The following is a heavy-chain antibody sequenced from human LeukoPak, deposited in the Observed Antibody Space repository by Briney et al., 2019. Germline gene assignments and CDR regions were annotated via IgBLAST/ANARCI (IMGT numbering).Heavy chain of an antibody. CDR1: GFTFRSHA. J-gene: IGHJ4*02. V-gene: IGHV3-23*01. D-gene: IGHD2-21*01. Sequence: GGSLRLSCVGSGFTFRSHAMSWVRQAPEKGLEFVSGIYENGGTTYYAGSVKGRFSISRDNSKNTLYLQMDSLRGEDTAVYYCAKDFRIGYSAHFDYWGQGALVTVSS. CDR3: AKDFRIGYSAHFDY. CDR2: IYENGGTT.